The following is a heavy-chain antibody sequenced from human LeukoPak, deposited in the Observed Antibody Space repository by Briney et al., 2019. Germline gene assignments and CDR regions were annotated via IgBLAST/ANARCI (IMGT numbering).Heavy chain of an antibody. CDR1: GFTFSSYG. CDR3: AGGSYFGRRAFDI. Sequence: GRSLRLSCAASGFTFSSYGMHWVRQAPGKGLEWVAVIWYDGSNKYYADSVKGRFTISRDNSKNTLYLQMNSLRAEDTAVYYCAGGSYFGRRAFDIWGQGTMVTVSS. J-gene: IGHJ3*02. D-gene: IGHD1-26*01. CDR2: IWYDGSNK. V-gene: IGHV3-33*01.